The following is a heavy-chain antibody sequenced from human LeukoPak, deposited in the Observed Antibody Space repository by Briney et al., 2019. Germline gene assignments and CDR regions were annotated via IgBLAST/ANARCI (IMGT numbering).Heavy chain of an antibody. V-gene: IGHV1-69*13. CDR1: GGTFSSYA. CDR2: IIPTFGTA. Sequence: SVKVSCKASGGTFSSYAISWVRQAPGQGLEWMGGIIPTFGTANYAQKFQGRVTITAHESTSTAYMELSSLRSEDTAVYYCARVASSSYYYYYYMDVWGKGTTVTVSS. D-gene: IGHD6-6*01. J-gene: IGHJ6*03. CDR3: ARVASSSYYYYYYMDV.